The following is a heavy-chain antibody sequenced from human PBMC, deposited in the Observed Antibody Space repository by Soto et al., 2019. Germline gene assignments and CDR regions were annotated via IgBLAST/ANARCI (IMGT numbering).Heavy chain of an antibody. Sequence: EVQLVESGGGLVQPGGSLRLSCAVSGFTFGNYWMSWVRQAPGKGLEWVANIKKDGSKKYYVASVKGPFTISRDNGKKPLYLQMNHLLAEDTGVYYCAAILGMDVWGQGTTVTVSS. V-gene: IGHV3-7*05. CDR1: GFTFGNYW. CDR3: AAILGMDV. J-gene: IGHJ6*02. D-gene: IGHD3-3*02. CDR2: IKKDGSKK.